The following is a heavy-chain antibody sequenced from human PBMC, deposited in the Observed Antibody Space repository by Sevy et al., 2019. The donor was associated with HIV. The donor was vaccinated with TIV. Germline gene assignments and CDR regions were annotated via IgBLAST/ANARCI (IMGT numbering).Heavy chain of an antibody. V-gene: IGHV4-4*07. CDR2: IYTSGST. Sequence: SETLSLTCTVSGGSISSYYWSWIRQPAGKGLEWIGRIYTSGSTNYNPSLKSRVTMSVDTSKNQFYLKLSAVTAADTAVYYCARDKSSPPPSYYYYMDVWGKGTTVTVSS. CDR1: GGSISSYY. J-gene: IGHJ6*03. CDR3: ARDKSSPPPSYYYYMDV.